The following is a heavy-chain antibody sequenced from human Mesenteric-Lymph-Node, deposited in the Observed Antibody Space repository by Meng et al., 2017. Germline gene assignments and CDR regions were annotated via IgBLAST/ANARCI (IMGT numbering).Heavy chain of an antibody. V-gene: IGHV4-61*02. D-gene: IGHD6-13*01. J-gene: IGHJ4*02. Sequence: SETLSLTCTVSGGSISTTSYYWGWIRQPAGKGLEWIGRIYTSGSTNYNPSLKSRVTMSVATSKNQFSLKLSSVTAADTAVYYCAREAPSLIAAAGIFDYWGQGTLVTVSS. CDR1: GGSISTTSYY. CDR2: IYTSGST. CDR3: AREAPSLIAAAGIFDY.